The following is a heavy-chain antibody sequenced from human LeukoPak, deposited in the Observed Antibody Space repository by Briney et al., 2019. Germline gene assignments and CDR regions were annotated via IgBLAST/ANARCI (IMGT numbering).Heavy chain of an antibody. V-gene: IGHV5-51*01. CDR1: EYSFTSYW. Sequence: RPGESLKISCKGSEYSFTSYWIGWVRQMPGKGLEWMGIIYPGDSDTRYSPSFQGQVTISADKSISTAYLQWSSLKASDTAMYYCARQQGVGYCSSTSCEFDYWGQGTLVTVSS. CDR2: IYPGDSDT. CDR3: ARQQGVGYCSSTSCEFDY. J-gene: IGHJ4*02. D-gene: IGHD2-2*01.